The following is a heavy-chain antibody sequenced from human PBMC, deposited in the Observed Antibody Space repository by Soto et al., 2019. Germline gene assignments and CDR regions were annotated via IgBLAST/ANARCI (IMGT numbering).Heavy chain of an antibody. V-gene: IGHV4-39*01. D-gene: IGHD3-10*01. J-gene: IGHJ3*02. CDR3: ARHVAGSYAFDI. CDR1: GYSVSSSDYY. CDR2: MLYSGLT. Sequence: SETLSLTCSVSGYSVSSSDYYWAWIRQPPGKGLEWIGSMLYSGLTYYNPSLKSRVTISVDTSKNQFSLKLSSVTAADTAVYYCARHVAGSYAFDIWGQGTMVTVSS.